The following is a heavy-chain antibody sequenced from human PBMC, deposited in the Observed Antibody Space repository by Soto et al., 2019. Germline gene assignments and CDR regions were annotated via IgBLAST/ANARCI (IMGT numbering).Heavy chain of an antibody. D-gene: IGHD1-26*01. J-gene: IGHJ4*02. CDR3: AKDNWVGATIDC. CDR2: ISGSGGST. Sequence: EVQLLESGGGLVQPGGSLRLSCAASGFTFSSYAMSWVRQAPGKGLEWVSVISGSGGSTYYADSVKGRFTISRDNSKNALYLQMNSLRVEDTAVYYCAKDNWVGATIDCWGQGTLVTVSS. CDR1: GFTFSSYA. V-gene: IGHV3-23*01.